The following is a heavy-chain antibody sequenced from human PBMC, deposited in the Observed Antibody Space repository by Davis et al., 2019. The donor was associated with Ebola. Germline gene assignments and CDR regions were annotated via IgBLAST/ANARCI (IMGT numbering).Heavy chain of an antibody. CDR2: IRDGGGST. D-gene: IGHD2-2*01. V-gene: IGHV3-23*01. CDR1: GFTFSNYW. CDR3: VQGTTSCKA. J-gene: IGHJ4*02. Sequence: GESLKISCVASGFTFSNYWMAWGRQAPGKGLEWVSSIRDGGGSTYYADSVRGRFTIARDNSNNMLYLQMNSLTVEDTGVYYCVQGTTSCKAWGQGTLVTISS.